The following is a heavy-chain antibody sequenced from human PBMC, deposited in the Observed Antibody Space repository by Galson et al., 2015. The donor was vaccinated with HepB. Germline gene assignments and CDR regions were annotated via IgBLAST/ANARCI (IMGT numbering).Heavy chain of an antibody. J-gene: IGHJ3*02. D-gene: IGHD1-1*01. V-gene: IGHV3-30*04. CDR2: ISYDGSNK. Sequence: SLRLSCAASGFTFSSYAMHWVRQAPGKGLEWVAVISYDGSNKYYADSVKGRFTISRDNSKNTLYLQMNSLRAEDTAVYYRARSTTGTTLGAFDIWGQGTMVTVSS. CDR3: ARSTTGTTLGAFDI. CDR1: GFTFSSYA.